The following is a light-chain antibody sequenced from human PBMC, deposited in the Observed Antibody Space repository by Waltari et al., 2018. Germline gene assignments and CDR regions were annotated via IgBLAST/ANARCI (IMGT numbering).Light chain of an antibody. V-gene: IGLV2-14*01. CDR2: DVG. Sequence: QSALTQPASVSGSPGQSTTISCTGSSTDVGAYNFVSWYQQHPGKVPKLILYDVGNRPSGISHRFSASKSGNTASLTISGLQEEDEGEYYCSSYTTSTTLLFGTGTRLTVL. CDR1: STDVGAYNF. J-gene: IGLJ1*01. CDR3: SSYTTSTTLL.